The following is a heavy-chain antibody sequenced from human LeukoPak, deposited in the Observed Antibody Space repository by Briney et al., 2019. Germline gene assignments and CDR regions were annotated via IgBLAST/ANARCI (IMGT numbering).Heavy chain of an antibody. Sequence: PGGSLRLSCAASGFTFSSYWMSWVRQAPGKGLEWVANIKQDGSEKYYVDSVKGRFTISRDNAKNSLYLQMNSLRAEDTAVYYCARDREIKILLGDTTRHYYFDYWGQGTLVTVSS. CDR3: ARDREIKILLGDTTRHYYFDY. J-gene: IGHJ4*02. V-gene: IGHV3-7*01. CDR1: GFTFSSYW. D-gene: IGHD1-26*01. CDR2: IKQDGSEK.